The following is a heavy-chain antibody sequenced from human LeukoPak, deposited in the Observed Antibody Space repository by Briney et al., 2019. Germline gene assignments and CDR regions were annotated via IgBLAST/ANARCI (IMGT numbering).Heavy chain of an antibody. D-gene: IGHD3-9*01. Sequence: GGSLRLSCAASGFTFSSYAMHWVRQAPGKGLEWVAVISYDGSNKYYADSVKGRFTISRDNSKDTLYLQMNSLRAEDTAVYYCARDRVWVRYFDWSSYYFDYWGQGTLVTVSS. J-gene: IGHJ4*02. CDR3: ARDRVWVRYFDWSSYYFDY. V-gene: IGHV3-30*04. CDR2: ISYDGSNK. CDR1: GFTFSSYA.